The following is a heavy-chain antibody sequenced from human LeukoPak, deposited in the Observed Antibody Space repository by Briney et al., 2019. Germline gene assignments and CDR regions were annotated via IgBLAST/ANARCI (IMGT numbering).Heavy chain of an antibody. D-gene: IGHD6-13*01. CDR3: ASLIAAAGSGAFDI. J-gene: IGHJ3*02. Sequence: GGSLRLSCAASGFTVSSNYMSWVRQAPGKGLEWGSVIYSGGSTYYADSVKGRFAISRDNSKNTLYLQMNSLRAEDTAVYYCASLIAAAGSGAFDIWGQGTMVTVSS. V-gene: IGHV3-66*02. CDR2: IYSGGST. CDR1: GFTVSSNY.